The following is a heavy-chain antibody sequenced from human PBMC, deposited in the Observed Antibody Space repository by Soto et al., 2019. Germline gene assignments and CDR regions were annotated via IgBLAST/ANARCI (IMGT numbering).Heavy chain of an antibody. J-gene: IGHJ5*02. CDR1: GFSLSNARMG. V-gene: IGHV2-26*01. CDR2: IFSNDEK. CDR3: ARISYYGSGSYSSGWFDP. D-gene: IGHD3-10*01. Sequence: LTCTVSGFSLSNARMGVSWIRQPPGKALEWLAHIFSNDEKYYSTSLKSKLTISKDTSKSQVVLTMTNMDPVDTATYYCARISYYGSGSYSSGWFDPWGQGTLVTVSS.